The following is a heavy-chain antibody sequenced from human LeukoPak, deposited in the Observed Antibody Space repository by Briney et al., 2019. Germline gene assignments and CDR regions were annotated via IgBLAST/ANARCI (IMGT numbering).Heavy chain of an antibody. J-gene: IGHJ4*02. Sequence: EASVKVSCKASGYTFTGYYMHWVRQAPGQGLEWMGWINPNSGGTNYAQKFQGRVTMTRDTSISTAYMELSRLRSDDTAVYYCARDSVDTAMAPDYWGQGTLVTVSS. CDR1: GYTFTGYY. CDR3: ARDSVDTAMAPDY. V-gene: IGHV1-2*02. CDR2: INPNSGGT. D-gene: IGHD5-18*01.